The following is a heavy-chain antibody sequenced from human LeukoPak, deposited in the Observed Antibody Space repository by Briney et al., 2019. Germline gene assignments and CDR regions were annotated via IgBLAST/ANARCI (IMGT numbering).Heavy chain of an antibody. Sequence: GGSLRLSCVVSGFTFSTYGMHWVRQTPGKGLEWVAFIRYGGSNKVYVDSVKGRFTISRDNSKNTLYLQMDSLRAEDTAVYYCAKSCSGGSCFPDYWGQGTLVTVSS. V-gene: IGHV3-30*02. CDR3: AKSCSGGSCFPDY. J-gene: IGHJ4*02. D-gene: IGHD2-15*01. CDR1: GFTFSTYG. CDR2: IRYGGSNK.